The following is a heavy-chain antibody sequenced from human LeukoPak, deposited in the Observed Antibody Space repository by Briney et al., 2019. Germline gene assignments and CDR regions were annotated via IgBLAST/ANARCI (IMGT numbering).Heavy chain of an antibody. Sequence: GALRLSCAASGFTFSSYSMNWVRQAPGKGLEWVGRIKSKTDGGTTDYAAPVKGRFTISRDDSKNTLYLQMNSLKTEDTAVYYCTTGWGSSINYYFDYWGQGTLVTVSS. CDR3: TTGWGSSINYYFDY. D-gene: IGHD2-15*01. CDR2: IKSKTDGGTT. V-gene: IGHV3-15*01. CDR1: GFTFSSYS. J-gene: IGHJ4*02.